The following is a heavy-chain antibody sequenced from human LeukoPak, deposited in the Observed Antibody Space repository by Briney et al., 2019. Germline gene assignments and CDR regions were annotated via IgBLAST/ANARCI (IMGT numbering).Heavy chain of an antibody. Sequence: PSETLSLTCTVSGGSISSSSYYWGWIRQPPGKGLEWIGSIYYSGSTYYNPSLKSRVTISVDTSKNQFSLKLSSVTAADTAVYYCARGTRLEHNNWFDPWGQGTLVTVSS. D-gene: IGHD6-25*01. J-gene: IGHJ5*02. CDR1: GGSISSSSYY. CDR2: IYYSGST. CDR3: ARGTRLEHNNWFDP. V-gene: IGHV4-39*07.